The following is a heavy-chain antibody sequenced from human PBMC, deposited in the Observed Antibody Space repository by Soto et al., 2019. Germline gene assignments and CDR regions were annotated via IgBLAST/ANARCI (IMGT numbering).Heavy chain of an antibody. CDR2: ISAYNANA. Sequence: QIQLLQSGAEVKKPGASVKVTCKASGYTFRNFGISWVRQAPGQGLEWMGWISAYNANANYAQKFQGRLTMTADTSTSTGYMELRSLRSDDTAVYYCAGENSYFDYWGKGTLVTVSS. CDR1: GYTFRNFG. V-gene: IGHV1-18*01. J-gene: IGHJ4*02. CDR3: AGENSYFDY.